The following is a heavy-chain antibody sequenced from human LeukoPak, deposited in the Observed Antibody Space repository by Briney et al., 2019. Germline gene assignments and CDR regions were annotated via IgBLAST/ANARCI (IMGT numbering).Heavy chain of an antibody. CDR3: ARAGGGYYDSSGYSDY. Sequence: ASVKVSCKASGYTFTGYYVHWVRQAPGQGLEWMGWINPNSGGTNYAQKFQGRVTMTRDTSISTAYMELSRLRSDDTAVYYCARAGGGYYDSSGYSDYWGQGTLVTVSS. D-gene: IGHD3-22*01. CDR1: GYTFTGYY. V-gene: IGHV1-2*02. J-gene: IGHJ4*02. CDR2: INPNSGGT.